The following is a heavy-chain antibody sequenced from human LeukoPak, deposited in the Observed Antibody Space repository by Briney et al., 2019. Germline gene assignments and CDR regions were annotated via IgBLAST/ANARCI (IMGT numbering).Heavy chain of an antibody. V-gene: IGHV3-66*01. CDR3: ARGRGYSYGKFDY. D-gene: IGHD5-18*01. CDR1: GFTVSSNY. J-gene: IGHJ4*02. CDR2: IYSGGST. Sequence: TGGSLRLSCAASGFTVSSNYMSWVRQAPGKGLERVSVIYSGGSTYYADSVKGRFTISRDNSKNTLYLQMNSLRAEDTAVYYCARGRGYSYGKFDYWGQGTLVTVSS.